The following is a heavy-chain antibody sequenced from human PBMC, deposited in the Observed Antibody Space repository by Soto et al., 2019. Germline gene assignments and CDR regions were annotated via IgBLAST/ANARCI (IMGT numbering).Heavy chain of an antibody. CDR1: GGTFSSYA. D-gene: IGHD6-13*01. Sequence: SVKVSCKASGGTFSSYAISWVRQAPGQGLEWMGVIIPIFCTANYAQKFQGRVTITADKSTSTAYMELSSLRSEDTAVYYCSIPGIAAAGMRRNAFDIWGQGTMVTVSS. CDR2: IIPIFCTA. CDR3: SIPGIAAAGMRRNAFDI. J-gene: IGHJ3*02. V-gene: IGHV1-69*06.